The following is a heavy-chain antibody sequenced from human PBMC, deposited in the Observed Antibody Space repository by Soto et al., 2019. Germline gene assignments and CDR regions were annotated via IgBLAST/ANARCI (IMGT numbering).Heavy chain of an antibody. J-gene: IGHJ6*02. D-gene: IGHD3-10*01. V-gene: IGHV3-30*03. CDR1: GFTFSSYG. CDR3: ATGMAFSGYYYGMDV. Sequence: GGSLRLSCAASGFTFSSYGMHWVRQAPGKGLEWVAVISYDGSNKYYADSVKGRFTISRDNSKNTLYLQMNSLRAEDTAVYYCATGMAFSGYYYGMDVWGQGTTVTVS. CDR2: ISYDGSNK.